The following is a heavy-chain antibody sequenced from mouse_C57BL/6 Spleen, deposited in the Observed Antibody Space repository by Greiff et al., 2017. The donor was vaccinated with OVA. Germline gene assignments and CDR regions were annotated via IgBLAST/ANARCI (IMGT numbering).Heavy chain of an antibody. CDR3: TSSTMVTSRGYAMGY. D-gene: IGHD2-2*01. Sequence: VQLQQSGAELVRPGASVKLSCTASGFNIKDYYMHWVKQRPEQGLEWIGRIDPEDGDTEYAPKFQGKATMTADPSSNTAYLQLSSLTSEDTAVYYCTSSTMVTSRGYAMGYWGQGTSVTVSS. CDR1: GFNIKDYY. CDR2: IDPEDGDT. J-gene: IGHJ4*01. V-gene: IGHV14-1*01.